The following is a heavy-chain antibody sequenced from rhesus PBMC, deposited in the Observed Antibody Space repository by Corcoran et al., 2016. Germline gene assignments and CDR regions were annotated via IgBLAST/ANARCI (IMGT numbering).Heavy chain of an antibody. CDR3: TREISSGSLDV. J-gene: IGHJ5-2*02. V-gene: IGHV1-180*01. Sequence: QVQLVQSGAEIKQPGASVKLSCKASGYTFTSYYMHWGRQAPGQVLGWRGLISPYNGNQGYAQNFQGRVTITTDTSTSTGYMELSSLRSEDTAVYYCTREISSGSLDVWGRGVLVTVSS. D-gene: IGHD1-1-1*01. CDR1: GYTFTSYY. CDR2: ISPYNGNQ.